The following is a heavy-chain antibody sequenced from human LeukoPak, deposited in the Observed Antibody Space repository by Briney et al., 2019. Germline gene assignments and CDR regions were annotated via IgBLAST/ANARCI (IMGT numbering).Heavy chain of an antibody. CDR2: TFYRSKWYS. D-gene: IGHD2-15*01. V-gene: IGHV6-1*01. J-gene: IGHJ4*02. CDR3: ARDGWPAFDY. Sequence: SQTLSLTCAISGDSVSSNTAAWNWIRKSPSRGLEWLGRTFYRSKWYSDYAVSVKSRITINADTSKNQFSLQLTSVTPEDTAVYYCARDGWPAFDYWGQGTLVIVSS. CDR1: GDSVSSNTAA.